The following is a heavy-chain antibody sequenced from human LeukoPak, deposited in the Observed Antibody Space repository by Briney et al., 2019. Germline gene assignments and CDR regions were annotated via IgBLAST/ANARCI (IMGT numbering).Heavy chain of an antibody. CDR2: IKEDGSAK. V-gene: IGHV3-7*01. D-gene: IGHD5-18*01. Sequence: GGSLRLSCAASGFTFSKYWMSWVRQAPGKGLEWVANIKEDGSAKYYVDSLRGRFTISRDNAKNSLYLQMNSLRAEDTAVYYCARDLGSYGYFFSYWGQGTLVTVSS. J-gene: IGHJ4*02. CDR1: GFTFSKYW. CDR3: ARDLGSYGYFFSY.